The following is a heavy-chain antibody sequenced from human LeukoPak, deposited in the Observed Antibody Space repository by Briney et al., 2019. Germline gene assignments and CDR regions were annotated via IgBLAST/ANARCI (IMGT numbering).Heavy chain of an antibody. Sequence: PSETLSLTCTVSGGSISSYYWSWIRQPAGKVLEWIGRIYTSGSTNYNPSLKSRVTISVDTSKNQFSLKLSSVTAADTAVYYCARTVVVTTTYYYYYYRDVWGKGTTVTISS. CDR1: GGSISSYY. J-gene: IGHJ6*03. CDR3: ARTVVVTTTYYYYYYRDV. CDR2: IYTSGST. D-gene: IGHD3-22*01. V-gene: IGHV4-4*07.